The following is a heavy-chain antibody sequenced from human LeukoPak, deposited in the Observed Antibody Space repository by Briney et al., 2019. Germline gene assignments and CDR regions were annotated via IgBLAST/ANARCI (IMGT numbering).Heavy chain of an antibody. CDR2: ITPKSGDT. CDR1: GYTFSDFY. V-gene: IGHV1-2*02. CDR3: ARVRLADDRAWAY. J-gene: IGHJ4*02. D-gene: IGHD3-3*02. Sequence: GASVKVSCKASGYTFSDFYIHWGRQAPGQGLEYVGWITPKSGDTYSPQRFQGRVTMTRDASISTAYMELRSLRSDDTAVYFCARVRLADDRAWAYWGQGTLVTVSS.